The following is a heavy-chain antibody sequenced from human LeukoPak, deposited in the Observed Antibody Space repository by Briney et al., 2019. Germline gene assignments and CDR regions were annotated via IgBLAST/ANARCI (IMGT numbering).Heavy chain of an antibody. CDR1: GFTFSSYG. Sequence: QPGGSLRLSCAASGFTFSSYGMHWVRQAPGRGLEWVAFIRYDGSNKYYADSVKGRFTISRDNSKNTLYLQMNSLRAEDTAVYYCAKDPMSYTVANLYDYWGQGTLVTVSS. J-gene: IGHJ4*02. CDR3: AKDPMSYTVANLYDY. CDR2: IRYDGSNK. D-gene: IGHD4-23*01. V-gene: IGHV3-30*02.